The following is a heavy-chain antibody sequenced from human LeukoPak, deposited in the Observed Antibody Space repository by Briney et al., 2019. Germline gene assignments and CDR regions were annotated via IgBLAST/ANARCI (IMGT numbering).Heavy chain of an antibody. V-gene: IGHV4-39*07. CDR2: LYNGVSGT. J-gene: IGHJ4*02. CDR1: GDSISDPSHC. Sequence: SETLSLTCTVSGDSISDPSHCWVWIRQSPGTGLEWIGSLYNGVSGTYYNPSLKSRITISPDTSKNQFSLSLSSVTDADTAIYYCVRIFGALRRDYYFDYWGQGSLVTVSS. D-gene: IGHD3-3*01. CDR3: VRIFGALRRDYYFDY.